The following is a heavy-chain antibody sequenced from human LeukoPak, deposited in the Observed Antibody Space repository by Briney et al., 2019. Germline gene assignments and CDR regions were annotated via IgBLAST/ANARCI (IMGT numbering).Heavy chain of an antibody. J-gene: IGHJ4*02. CDR1: GGSISSYY. CDR3: ARRRVYSGSGEFDF. V-gene: IGHV4-59*01. CDR2: IYYSEST. D-gene: IGHD5-12*01. Sequence: SETLSLTCTVSGGSISSYYWSWIRQPPGKGLEWIGYIYYSESTNYNPSLKSRVTISLDTSRNQFSLKLRSVTTADTAVYYCARRRVYSGSGEFDFWGQGTLVTVSS.